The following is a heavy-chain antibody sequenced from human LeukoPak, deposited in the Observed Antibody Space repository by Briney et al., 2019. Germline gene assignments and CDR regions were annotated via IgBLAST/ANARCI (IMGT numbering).Heavy chain of an antibody. J-gene: IGHJ4*02. V-gene: IGHV4-39*01. CDR3: ARWGLRRYYYDSSGYSPRTY. D-gene: IGHD3-22*01. Sequence: SETLSLTCTVSGVSISSSSYYWGWIRQPPGKGLEWIGSIYYSVSTYYNPSPKSRVTISVDTSKNQFSLKLSSVTAADTAVYYCARWGLRRYYYDSSGYSPRTYWGQGTLVTVSS. CDR1: GVSISSSSYY. CDR2: IYYSVST.